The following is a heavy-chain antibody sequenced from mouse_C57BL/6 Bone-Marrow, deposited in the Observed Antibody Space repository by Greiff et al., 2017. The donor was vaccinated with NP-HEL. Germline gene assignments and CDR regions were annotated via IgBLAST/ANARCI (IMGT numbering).Heavy chain of an antibody. V-gene: IGHV1-61*01. J-gene: IGHJ3*01. CDR2: IYPSDSDT. Sequence: QVQLQQPGAELVRPGSSVKLSCKASGYTFTSYWMDWVKQRPGQGLEWIGNIYPSDSDTHYNQKFKDKATLTVDKSSSTAYMQLSSLTSVDSAVDYCAKGGREGYYVAYWGKGTLVTVSA. CDR1: GYTFTSYW. D-gene: IGHD2-3*01. CDR3: AKGGREGYYVAY.